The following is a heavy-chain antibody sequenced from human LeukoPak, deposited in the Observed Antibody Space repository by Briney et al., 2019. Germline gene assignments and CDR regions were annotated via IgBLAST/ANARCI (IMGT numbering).Heavy chain of an antibody. D-gene: IGHD4-23*01. CDR1: VGSLSSYY. V-gene: IGHV4-59*08. Sequence: SDTQSLPRTVCVGSLSSYYWIWIRQPPPKGLEGMGYIYYSGCINYIPSLQSRVTISVDTSKNKSSLKLSSVTAADTAVYYCARHYGGNSKSFDYWGQGTLVTVSS. CDR3: ARHYGGNSKSFDY. CDR2: IYYSGCI. J-gene: IGHJ4*02.